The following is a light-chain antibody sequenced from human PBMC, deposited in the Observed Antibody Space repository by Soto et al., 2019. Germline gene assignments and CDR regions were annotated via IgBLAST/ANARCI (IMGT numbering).Light chain of an antibody. CDR3: QQSFITPPLT. CDR1: QSISTY. J-gene: IGKJ4*01. V-gene: IGKV1-39*01. CDR2: GAS. Sequence: DIQMTQSPSSLSASIGDRITITCRASQSISTYLNWYQQKPGKAPSLLIYGASTLQSGVPSRFRGSGSATDLTLTISSLQPEDFATYYCQQSFITPPLTFGGGTKVEIK.